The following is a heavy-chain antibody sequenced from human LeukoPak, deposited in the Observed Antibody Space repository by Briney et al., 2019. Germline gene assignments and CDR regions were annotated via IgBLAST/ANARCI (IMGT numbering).Heavy chain of an antibody. CDR3: ARQTRDGSGSRGYFFDF. CDR1: GYIFTHNW. J-gene: IGHJ4*02. CDR2: IYPGDSDT. V-gene: IGHV5-51*01. Sequence: GESLKISCKGSGYIFTHNWLGWVRQLPGKGLEWMGIIYPGDSDTRYSPSFEGQVTISVDKSSSTAYLQWSSLKASDTATYYCARQTRDGSGSRGYFFDFWGQGTLVTVSS. D-gene: IGHD3-10*01.